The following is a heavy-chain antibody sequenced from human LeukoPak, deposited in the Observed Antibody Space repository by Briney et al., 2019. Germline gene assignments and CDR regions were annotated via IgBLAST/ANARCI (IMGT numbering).Heavy chain of an antibody. V-gene: IGHV3-66*01. CDR1: GFTVSSNY. J-gene: IGHJ3*02. Sequence: GGSLRLSCAASGFTVSSNYMSGVRQAPGKGLEWVSVIYSGGSTYYADSVKGRFTISRDNSKNTLYLQMNSLRAEDTAVYYCARDLESYYYDSSTSPNAFDIWGQGTMVTVSS. D-gene: IGHD3-22*01. CDR2: IYSGGST. CDR3: ARDLESYYYDSSTSPNAFDI.